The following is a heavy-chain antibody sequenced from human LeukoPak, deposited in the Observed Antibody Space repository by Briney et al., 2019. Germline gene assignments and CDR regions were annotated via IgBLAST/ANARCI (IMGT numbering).Heavy chain of an antibody. CDR2: INPNINGT. CDR3: ARLGYRTFAFDI. CDR1: GYTFTGYY. V-gene: IGHV1-2*02. Sequence: VASVKVSCKASGYTFTGYYIHWVRQAPGQGLEWMGWINPNINGTNYAQKFQGRVTMTGDRSISTAYMELSRLRSDDTAVYYCARLGYRTFAFDIWGQGTMVTVSS. D-gene: IGHD1-1*01. J-gene: IGHJ3*02.